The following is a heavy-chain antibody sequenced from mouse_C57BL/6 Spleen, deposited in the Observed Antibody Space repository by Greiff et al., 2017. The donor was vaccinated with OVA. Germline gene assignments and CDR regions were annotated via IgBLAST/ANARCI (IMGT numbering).Heavy chain of an antibody. CDR1: GYTFTDYE. D-gene: IGHD2-5*01. J-gene: IGHJ2*01. CDR3: TRGYSTFDY. CDR2: IDPETGGT. Sequence: QVQLQQSGAELVRPGASVTLSCKASGYTFTDYEMHWVKQTPVHGLEWIGAIDPETGGTAYNQKFKGKAILTADKSSSTAYMELRSLTSEDSAVYYCTRGYSTFDYWGQGTTLTVSA. V-gene: IGHV1-15*01.